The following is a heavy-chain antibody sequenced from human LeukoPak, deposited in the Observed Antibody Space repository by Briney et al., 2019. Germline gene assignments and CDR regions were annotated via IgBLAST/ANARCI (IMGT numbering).Heavy chain of an antibody. CDR2: IYHGGST. J-gene: IGHJ4*02. Sequence: SETLSLTCTVSAYSFSSGYYWGWIRQPPGKGLEWIGSIYHGGSTYYNPSLKSRVTISLDTSKKQFSLKLSSVTAADTAVYYCVGGYDYYFDYWGQGTLVTVSS. CDR3: VGGYDYYFDY. V-gene: IGHV4-38-2*02. D-gene: IGHD5-12*01. CDR1: AYSFSSGYY.